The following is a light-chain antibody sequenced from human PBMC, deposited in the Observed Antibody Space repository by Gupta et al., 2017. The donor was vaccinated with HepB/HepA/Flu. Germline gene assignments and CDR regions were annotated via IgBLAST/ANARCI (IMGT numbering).Light chain of an antibody. CDR2: KDS. Sequence: SYELTQPPSVSVSPGQTARITCSGDALPKQYAYWYQQKPGQAPVLVIYKDSERPSGIPERFSGSSSGKTATLTITGVQAEDEADYYCQSADSSGTYVVFGGGTKLTVL. J-gene: IGLJ2*01. CDR1: ALPKQY. V-gene: IGLV3-25*03. CDR3: QSADSSGTYVV.